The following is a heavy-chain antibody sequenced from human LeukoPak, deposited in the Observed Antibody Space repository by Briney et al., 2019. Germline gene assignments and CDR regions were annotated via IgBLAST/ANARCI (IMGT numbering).Heavy chain of an antibody. J-gene: IGHJ2*01. D-gene: IGHD3-10*01. CDR2: IYYSGST. CDR1: GGSISSYY. V-gene: IGHV4-59*01. Sequence: PSETLSLTCTVTGGSISSYYWSWIRQPPGKGLEWIGYIYYSGSTNYNPSLKSRVTISVDTSKNQFSLKLSSVTAADTAVYYCARVPITMGWYFDLWGRGTLVTVSS. CDR3: ARVPITMGWYFDL.